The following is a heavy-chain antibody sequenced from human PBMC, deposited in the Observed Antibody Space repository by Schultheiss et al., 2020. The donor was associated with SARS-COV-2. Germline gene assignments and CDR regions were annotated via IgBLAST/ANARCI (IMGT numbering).Heavy chain of an antibody. V-gene: IGHV3-30*03. J-gene: IGHJ3*02. CDR3: ARQYSNYEAFDI. CDR2: ISYDGSNK. CDR1: GFTFSSYD. Sequence: GGSLRLSCAASGFTFSSYDMHWVRQATGKGLEWVAVISYDGSNKYYADSVKGRFTISRDNSKNTLYLQMNSLRAEDTAVYYCARQYSNYEAFDIWGQGTMVTVSS. D-gene: IGHD4-11*01.